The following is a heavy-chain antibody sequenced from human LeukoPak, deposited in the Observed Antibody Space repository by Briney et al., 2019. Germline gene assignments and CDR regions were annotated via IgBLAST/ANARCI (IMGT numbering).Heavy chain of an antibody. Sequence: GASVKVSCKASGGTFSSYATSWVRQAPGQGLEWMGGIIPIFGTANYAQKFQGRVTITADESTSTAYMELSSLRSEDTAVYYCAREHSSSWDQFDYWGQGTLVTVSS. CDR2: IIPIFGTA. CDR3: AREHSSSWDQFDY. D-gene: IGHD6-13*01. J-gene: IGHJ4*02. CDR1: GGTFSSYA. V-gene: IGHV1-69*13.